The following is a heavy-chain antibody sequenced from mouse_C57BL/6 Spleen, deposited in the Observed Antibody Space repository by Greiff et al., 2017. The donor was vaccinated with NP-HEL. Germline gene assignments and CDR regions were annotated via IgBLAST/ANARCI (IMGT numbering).Heavy chain of an antibody. CDR2: ISSGGSYT. J-gene: IGHJ2*01. CDR3: ARQNTFDY. V-gene: IGHV5-6*01. CDR1: GFTFSSYG. Sequence: EVKLVESGGDLVKPGGSLKLSCAASGFTFSSYGMSWVRQTPDKRLEWVATISSGGSYTYYPDSVKGRFTISRDNAKNTLYLQLSSRKSEDTAMYYCARQNTFDYWGEGTTRTVSS.